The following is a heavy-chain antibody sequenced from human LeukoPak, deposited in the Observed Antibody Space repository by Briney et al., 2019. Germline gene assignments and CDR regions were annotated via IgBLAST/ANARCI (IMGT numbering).Heavy chain of an antibody. D-gene: IGHD3-22*01. V-gene: IGHV1-18*01. CDR3: ARNSYYDSSGYWGN. J-gene: IGHJ4*02. CDR1: GYTFTSYG. Sequence: ASVKVSCMASGYTFTSYGISWVRQAPGQGLEWMGWISAYNGNTNYAQKLQGRVTMTTDTSTSTAYMELRSLRSDDTAVYYCARNSYYDSSGYWGNWGQGTLVTVSS. CDR2: ISAYNGNT.